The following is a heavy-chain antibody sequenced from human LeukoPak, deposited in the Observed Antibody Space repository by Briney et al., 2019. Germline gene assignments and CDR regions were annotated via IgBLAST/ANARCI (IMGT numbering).Heavy chain of an antibody. V-gene: IGHV1-69*01. D-gene: IGHD6-13*01. J-gene: IGHJ4*02. CDR2: IIPIFGTA. CDR1: XGTFSSYA. CDR3: ARMYSSSWYVNYFDY. Sequence: SVXXXXKASXGTFSSYAISXVRQAPGQGGEXXGGIIPIFGTANYAQKFQGRVTITADESTSTAYMELSSLRSEDTAVYYCARMYSSSWYVNYFDYWGQGTLVTVSS.